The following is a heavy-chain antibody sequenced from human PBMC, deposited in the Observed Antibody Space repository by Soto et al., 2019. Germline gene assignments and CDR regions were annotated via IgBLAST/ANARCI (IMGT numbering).Heavy chain of an antibody. Sequence: ASVKVSCKVSGYTLTELSMHWVRQAPGKGLEWMGGFDPEDGETIYAQKFQGRVTMTEDTSTDTAYMELSSLRSEDTAVYYCATSLLWFGELSYFVAFDIWGQGTMVTVSS. CDR3: ATSLLWFGELSYFVAFDI. CDR1: GYTLTELS. V-gene: IGHV1-24*01. CDR2: FDPEDGET. D-gene: IGHD3-10*01. J-gene: IGHJ3*02.